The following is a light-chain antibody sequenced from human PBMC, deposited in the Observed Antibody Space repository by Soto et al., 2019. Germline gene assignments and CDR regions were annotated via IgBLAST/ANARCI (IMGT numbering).Light chain of an antibody. CDR3: SSYAGSNNPYV. CDR1: SGFVGSFSL. Sequence: SVLAQPASVSGSPGQSITISCTGTSGFVGSFSLVSWYQQHPGKAPKVMISEGHRRPSGVPDRFSGSTSVNSASLTISGIQADAEADYHRSSYAGSNNPYVFGTGTKVT. V-gene: IGLV2-14*02. CDR2: EGH. J-gene: IGLJ1*01.